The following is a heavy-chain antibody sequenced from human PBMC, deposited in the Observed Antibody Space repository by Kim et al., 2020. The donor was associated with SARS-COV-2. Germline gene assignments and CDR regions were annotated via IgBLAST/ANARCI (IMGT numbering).Heavy chain of an antibody. J-gene: IGHJ4*02. Sequence: GGSLRLSCAASGFTFTSYAMTWVRQAPGKGLEWVSAIGGSGDSTFYADSVKGRFTISRDNSKNTLYLQMNSLRAEDTAVYYCAKGVGGSCYLPLDCWGQGTLVTVSS. CDR3: AKGVGGSCYLPLDC. D-gene: IGHD2-15*01. CDR1: GFTFTSYA. V-gene: IGHV3-23*01. CDR2: IGGSGDST.